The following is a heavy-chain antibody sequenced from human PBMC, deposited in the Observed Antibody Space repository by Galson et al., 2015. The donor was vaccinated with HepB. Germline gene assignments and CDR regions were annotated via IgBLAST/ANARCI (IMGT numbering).Heavy chain of an antibody. V-gene: IGHV3-23*01. Sequence: SLRLSCAASGFTLSNAWMNWVRQAPGKGLEWVSAISGSGGSTYYADSVKGRFTISRDNSKNTLYLQMNSLRAEDTAVYYCPRGGWIFEGGDAFDIWGQGTMVTVSS. CDR2: ISGSGGST. D-gene: IGHD2-2*03. CDR3: PRGGWIFEGGDAFDI. CDR1: GFTLSNAW. J-gene: IGHJ3*02.